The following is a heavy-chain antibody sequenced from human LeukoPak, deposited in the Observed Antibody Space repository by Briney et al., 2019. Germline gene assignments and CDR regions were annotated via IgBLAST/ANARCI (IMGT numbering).Heavy chain of an antibody. CDR3: ARGGGFITMVRGVMSY. CDR2: INGGNDNT. CDR1: GYTFTTYS. V-gene: IGHV1-3*01. D-gene: IGHD3-10*01. Sequence: ASVKVSCKASGYTFTTYSIHWVRQAPGQRLEWMGRINGGNDNTRYSQKFQGRVTITRDTSTSTVYMELSSLRSEDTAVYYCARGGGFITMVRGVMSYWGQGTLVTVSS. J-gene: IGHJ4*02.